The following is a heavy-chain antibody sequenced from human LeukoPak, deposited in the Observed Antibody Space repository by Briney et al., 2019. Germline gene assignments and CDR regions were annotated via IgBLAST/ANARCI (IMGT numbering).Heavy chain of an antibody. CDR3: AREGYSSGWIIDY. J-gene: IGHJ4*02. Sequence: PSETLSLTCTVSGGSISSYYWSWIRQPPGKGLEWIGYIYYSGNTNYNPSLKSRVTISVDMSKNQFSLKLSSVTAADTAVYYCAREGYSSGWIIDYWGQGTLVTVSS. D-gene: IGHD6-19*01. CDR2: IYYSGNT. V-gene: IGHV4-59*01. CDR1: GGSISSYY.